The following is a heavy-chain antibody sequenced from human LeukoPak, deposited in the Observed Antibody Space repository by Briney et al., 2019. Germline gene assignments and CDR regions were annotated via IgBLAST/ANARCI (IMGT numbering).Heavy chain of an antibody. Sequence: GGSLRLSCAASGFTFSDYYMSWIRQAPGKGLEWVSYISSSGSTIYYADSVKGRFTISRDNSKNTLYLQMNSLRAEDTAVYYCAKDRHDYGGKDDYWGQGTLVTVSS. CDR1: GFTFSDYY. CDR2: ISSSGSTI. CDR3: AKDRHDYGGKDDY. V-gene: IGHV3-11*04. J-gene: IGHJ4*02. D-gene: IGHD4-23*01.